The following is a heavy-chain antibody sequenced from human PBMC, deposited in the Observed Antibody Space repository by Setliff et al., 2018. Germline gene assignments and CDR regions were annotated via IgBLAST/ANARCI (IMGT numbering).Heavy chain of an antibody. CDR3: ARHSRSSGGES. J-gene: IGHJ4*02. CDR2: LYYTGNT. D-gene: IGHD2-15*01. V-gene: IGHV4-39*01. CDR1: GGSIGSRTYY. Sequence: SETLSLTCAVSGGSIGSRTYYWGWVRQPPGKGLEWIGSLYYTGNTYYNPSLKSRVTISVDTSKNRFSLELKSVTAADTAVFYCARHSRSSGGESWGQGTLVTVSS.